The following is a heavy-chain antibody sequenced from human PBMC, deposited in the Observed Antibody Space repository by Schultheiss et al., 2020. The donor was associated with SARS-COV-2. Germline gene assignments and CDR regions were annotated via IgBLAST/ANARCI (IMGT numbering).Heavy chain of an antibody. D-gene: IGHD6-19*01. Sequence: GESLKISCSASGFTFSSYAMHWVRQAPGKGLEYVSAISSNGGSTYYADSVKGRFTISRDNSKNTLYLQMSSLRAEDTAVYYCVKDRTIAVAGTGDYWGQGTLVTVSS. CDR3: VKDRTIAVAGTGDY. V-gene: IGHV3-64D*06. J-gene: IGHJ4*02. CDR1: GFTFSSYA. CDR2: ISSNGGST.